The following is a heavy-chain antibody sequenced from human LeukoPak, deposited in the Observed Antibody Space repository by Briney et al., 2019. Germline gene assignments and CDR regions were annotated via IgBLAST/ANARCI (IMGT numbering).Heavy chain of an antibody. CDR1: GGSISSSSYY. Sequence: SETLSLTCTVSGGSISSSSYYWGWIRQPPGKGLGWIGSIYYSGSTYYNPSLKSRVTISVDTSKNQFSLKLSSVTAADTAVYYCARHDVAAAGRGYWGQGTLVTVSS. CDR3: ARHDVAAAGRGY. V-gene: IGHV4-39*01. CDR2: IYYSGST. D-gene: IGHD6-13*01. J-gene: IGHJ4*02.